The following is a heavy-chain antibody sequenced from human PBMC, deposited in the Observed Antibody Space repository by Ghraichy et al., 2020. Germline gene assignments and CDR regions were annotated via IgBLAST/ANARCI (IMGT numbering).Heavy chain of an antibody. D-gene: IGHD4-23*01. Sequence: GGSLRLSCAASGFDFSYYGMHWVRQAPGKGLEWVAFVYSDGRNQYYSDSVKGRFTISRDNAKSTLFLQMSSLRPEDTAVYYCAKDPGDNNHGYYMDVWGKGTAVSVSS. V-gene: IGHV3-30*02. CDR2: VYSDGRNQ. CDR1: GFDFSYYG. J-gene: IGHJ6*03. CDR3: AKDPGDNNHGYYMDV.